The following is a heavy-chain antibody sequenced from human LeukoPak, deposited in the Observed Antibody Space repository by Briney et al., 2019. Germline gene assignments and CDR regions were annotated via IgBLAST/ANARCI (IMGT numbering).Heavy chain of an antibody. Sequence: ASVKVSCKASGYTFTSYGISWVRQAPGQGLEWMGGIIPIFGTANYAQKFQGRVTITADESTSTAYMELSSLRSEDTAVYYCARGVLEWLSFDYWGQGTLVTVSS. CDR2: IIPIFGTA. J-gene: IGHJ4*02. CDR1: GYTFTSYG. V-gene: IGHV1-69*13. D-gene: IGHD3-3*01. CDR3: ARGVLEWLSFDY.